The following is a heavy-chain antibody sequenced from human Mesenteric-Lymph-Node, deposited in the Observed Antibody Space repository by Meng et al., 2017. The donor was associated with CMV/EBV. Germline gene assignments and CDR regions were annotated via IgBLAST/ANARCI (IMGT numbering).Heavy chain of an antibody. D-gene: IGHD5-18*01. Sequence: SLKISCAASGFTFSDYYMSWIRQAPGKGLEWVSGISWNSGSIGYADSVKGRFTISRDNAKNSLYLQMNSLRAEDTALYYCAREGGTAMVRNYYGMDVWGQGTTVTVSS. CDR1: GFTFSDYY. CDR3: AREGGTAMVRNYYGMDV. J-gene: IGHJ6*02. CDR2: ISWNSGSI. V-gene: IGHV3-9*01.